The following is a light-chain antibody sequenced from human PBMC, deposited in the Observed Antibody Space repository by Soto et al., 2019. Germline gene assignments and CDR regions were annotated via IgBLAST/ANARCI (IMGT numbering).Light chain of an antibody. CDR1: QSVSSIY. J-gene: IGKJ1*01. CDR3: QQYGGSWT. Sequence: EIVLTQSPGTLSLSPGERDTLSCRASQSVSSIYLAWYQQKPGQAPRLVIYGASNRATGVPDRFSGSGSGTVFSLTISRLEPEDFAVYYCQQYGGSWTFGQGTKVEIK. CDR2: GAS. V-gene: IGKV3-20*01.